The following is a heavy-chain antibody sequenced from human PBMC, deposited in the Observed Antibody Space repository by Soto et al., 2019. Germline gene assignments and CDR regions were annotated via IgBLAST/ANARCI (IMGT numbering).Heavy chain of an antibody. D-gene: IGHD4-17*01. CDR3: ARLSAGHGDNHDY. CDR1: GGSISRYY. Sequence: SETLSLTCTVSGGSISRYYWSWIRQSPGKGLEWIGYIYHTGTTDYNPSLKSRVTISVDTSKKQFSLRLRSVTAADTAIYYCARLSAGHGDNHDYWGQGTLVTVSS. J-gene: IGHJ4*02. CDR2: IYHTGTT. V-gene: IGHV4-59*08.